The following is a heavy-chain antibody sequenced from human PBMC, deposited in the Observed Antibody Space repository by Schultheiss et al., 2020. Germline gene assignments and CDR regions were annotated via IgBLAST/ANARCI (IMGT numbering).Heavy chain of an antibody. V-gene: IGHV4-59*10. Sequence: SETLSLTCAVYGGSSSGSYWSWIRQPAGKGLEWIGRIYTSGSTNYDPSVKSRVTISIDTSKNQFTLKLSSVTAADTAVYYCARAEWEQLKPLYLDYWGQGTLVTVSS. CDR3: ARAEWEQLKPLYLDY. CDR1: GGSSSGSY. CDR2: IYTSGST. J-gene: IGHJ4*02. D-gene: IGHD1-26*01.